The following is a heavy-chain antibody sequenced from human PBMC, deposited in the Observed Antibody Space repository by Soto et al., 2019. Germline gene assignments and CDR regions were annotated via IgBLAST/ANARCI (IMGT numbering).Heavy chain of an antibody. CDR3: ASFKWELLNYFDY. V-gene: IGHV1-69*13. Sequence: SVKVSCKASGGTFSSYAISWVRQAPGQGLEWMGGIIPIFGTANYAQKFQGRVTITADESTSTAYMELSSLRSEDTAVYYCASFKWELLNYFDYWGQGTLVTVSS. CDR1: GGTFSSYA. CDR2: IIPIFGTA. D-gene: IGHD1-26*01. J-gene: IGHJ4*02.